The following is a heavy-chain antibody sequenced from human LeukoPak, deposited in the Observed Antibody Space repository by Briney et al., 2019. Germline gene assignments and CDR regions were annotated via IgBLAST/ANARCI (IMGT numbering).Heavy chain of an antibody. CDR1: GYTFTSYD. D-gene: IGHD1/OR15-1a*01. V-gene: IGHV1-8*01. CDR2: MNPNSGNT. J-gene: IGHJ5*02. Sequence: ASVKVSCKASGYTFTSYDINWVRQATGQGLEWMGWMNPNSGNTGYAQKFQGRVTMTSNTSICTAYMELSSLRSEDTAVYYCARAIPRTLNWFDPWGQGTLVTVSS. CDR3: ARAIPRTLNWFDP.